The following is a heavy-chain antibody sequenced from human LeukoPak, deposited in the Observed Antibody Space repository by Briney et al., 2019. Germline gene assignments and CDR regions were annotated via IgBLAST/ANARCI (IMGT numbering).Heavy chain of an antibody. CDR2: ISGSGEST. D-gene: IGHD4-17*01. V-gene: IGHV3-23*01. CDR1: GFTFTTFA. Sequence: GGSLRLSCAASGFTFTTFAMNWVRQAPGKGPEWVSGISGSGESTYYADSVKGRFTISRDNSKNMVFLQMNSLRAEDTAVYYCAKKFTGTTVISGDYFDYWGQGTLVTVSS. J-gene: IGHJ4*02. CDR3: AKKFTGTTVISGDYFDY.